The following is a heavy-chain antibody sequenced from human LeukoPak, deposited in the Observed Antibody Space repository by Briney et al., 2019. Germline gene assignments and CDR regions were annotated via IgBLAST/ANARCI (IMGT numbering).Heavy chain of an antibody. D-gene: IGHD2-21*02. V-gene: IGHV1-46*03. CDR1: GYTLTSNY. J-gene: IGHJ6*03. CDR3: AKGRSDFFAYYYYLDV. Sequence: ASVKVSCKASGYTLTSNYIHWVRQAPGQGLEWMGLINPRGGSTTYAQKFQGRVTMTRDTSTSTVYMELTSLRSEDTAVYYCAKGRSDFFAYYYYLDVWGKGTTVTVSS. CDR2: INPRGGST.